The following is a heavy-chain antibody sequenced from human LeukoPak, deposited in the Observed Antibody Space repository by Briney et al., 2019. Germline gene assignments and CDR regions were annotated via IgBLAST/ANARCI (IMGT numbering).Heavy chain of an antibody. J-gene: IGHJ3*02. CDR3: ARDWGGYCSGGSCYLVAFDI. CDR2: IYTSGST. D-gene: IGHD2-15*01. V-gene: IGHV4-4*07. CDR1: GGSISSYY. Sequence: KPSETLSLTCTVSGGSISSYYWSWIRQPAGKGLEWIGRIYTSGSTNYNPSLKSRVTMSVDTSKNQFSLKLSSVTAADTAVYYCARDWGGYCSGGSCYLVAFDIWGQGTMVTVSS.